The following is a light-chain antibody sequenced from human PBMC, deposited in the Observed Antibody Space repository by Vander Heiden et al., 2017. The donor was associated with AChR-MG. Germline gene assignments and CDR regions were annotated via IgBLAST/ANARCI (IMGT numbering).Light chain of an antibody. J-gene: IGLJ3*02. CDR3: CSYGGDYTWV. Sequence: QSALTQPHSVSGSPGQSLTISCTGTSSDVGGYNYVSWYQQHPGKAPKLIIYDVTNRPSGVPDRFSGSKSGDTASLTISGLQAEDEADYYCCSYGGDYTWVFGGGTTLTGL. V-gene: IGLV2-11*01. CDR1: SSDVGGYNY. CDR2: DVT.